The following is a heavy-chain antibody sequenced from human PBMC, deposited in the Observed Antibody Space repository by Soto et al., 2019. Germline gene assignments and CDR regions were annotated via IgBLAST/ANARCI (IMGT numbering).Heavy chain of an antibody. J-gene: IGHJ5*02. D-gene: IGHD2-21*02. CDR3: PTTRVLNKCRGHCPGGSQFDP. CDR2: ISWSGVYT. V-gene: IGHV3-9*01. CDR1: GFRFDGYA. Sequence: GGSLRLSCTASGFRFDGYAMHWVRQGPGKGLDYIAGISWSGVYTCYADSVKGRSTIPRYNAKNSSSLQMNSLRPEDTALYYCPTTRVLNKCRGHCPGGSQFDPRGQGTLVTVSS.